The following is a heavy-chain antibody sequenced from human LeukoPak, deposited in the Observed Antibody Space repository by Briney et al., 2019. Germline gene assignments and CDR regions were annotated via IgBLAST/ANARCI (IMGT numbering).Heavy chain of an antibody. V-gene: IGHV3-23*01. J-gene: IGHJ2*01. CDR2: ISGNGRNT. D-gene: IGHD2-15*01. Sequence: GGSLRLSCAASGFTFSSYVMSWVRQAPGKGLEWVSTISGNGRNTYYADSVKGRFTISRGNSKITVYLEMNSLRAEDTAVYYCARGRGVYGYWYFDLWGRGTLVTVSS. CDR3: ARGRGVYGYWYFDL. CDR1: GFTFSSYV.